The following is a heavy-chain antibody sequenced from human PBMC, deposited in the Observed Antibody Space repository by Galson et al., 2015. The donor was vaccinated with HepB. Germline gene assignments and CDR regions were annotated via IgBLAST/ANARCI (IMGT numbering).Heavy chain of an antibody. CDR3: ARKYDSSGYFDY. V-gene: IGHV3-23*01. D-gene: IGHD3-22*01. Sequence: SLRLSCAASGFTFSGYAMGWVRQAPGKGLECVSTISGTGGSSQYADSVKGRFTISSDNFKNTLYLQMNSLRAEDTAVYYCARKYDSSGYFDYWGQGTLVTVSS. CDR1: GFTFSGYA. CDR2: ISGTGGSS. J-gene: IGHJ4*02.